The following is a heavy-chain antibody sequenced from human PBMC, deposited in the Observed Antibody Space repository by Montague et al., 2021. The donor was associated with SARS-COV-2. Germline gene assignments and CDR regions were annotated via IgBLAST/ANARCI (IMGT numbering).Heavy chain of an antibody. CDR1: GGSFSGYY. V-gene: IGHV4-34*01. CDR3: ARGRTVTTIYYYYYYGKDV. D-gene: IGHD4-17*01. Sequence: SETLSLTCAVYGGSFSGYYWCWIRQPPGKGLEWIGEINHSGSTNYNPSLKSRVTISVDTSKNQFSLKLSSVTAADTAVYYCARGRTVTTIYYYYYYGKDVWGQGTAVTVSS. CDR2: INHSGST. J-gene: IGHJ6*02.